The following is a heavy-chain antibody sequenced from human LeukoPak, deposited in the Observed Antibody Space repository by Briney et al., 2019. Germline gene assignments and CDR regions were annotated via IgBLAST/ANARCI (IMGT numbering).Heavy chain of an antibody. CDR2: INHSGST. CDR3: AREGDVGKWLRSRSFDY. D-gene: IGHD5-12*01. CDR1: GGSFSGYY. Sequence: SETLSLTCAVYGGSFSGYYWSWIRQPPGKGLEWIGEINHSGSTNYNPSLKSRVTISVDTSKNQFSLKLSSVTAADTAVYYCAREGDVGKWLRSRSFDYWGQGTLVTVSS. V-gene: IGHV4-34*01. J-gene: IGHJ4*02.